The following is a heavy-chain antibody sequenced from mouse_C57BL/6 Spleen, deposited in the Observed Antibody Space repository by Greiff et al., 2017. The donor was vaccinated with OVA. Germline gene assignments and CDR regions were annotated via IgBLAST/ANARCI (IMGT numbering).Heavy chain of an antibody. V-gene: IGHV1-55*01. J-gene: IGHJ3*01. CDR2: IYPGSGST. D-gene: IGHD1-1*01. CDR3: AREDYGSSYVLAY. Sequence: VQLQQPGAELVKPGASVKMSCKASGYTFTSYWITWVKQRPGQGLEWIGDIYPGSGSTNYNEKFKSKATLTVDTSSSTAYMQLSSLTSEDSAVYYCAREDYGSSYVLAYWGQGTLVTVSA. CDR1: GYTFTSYW.